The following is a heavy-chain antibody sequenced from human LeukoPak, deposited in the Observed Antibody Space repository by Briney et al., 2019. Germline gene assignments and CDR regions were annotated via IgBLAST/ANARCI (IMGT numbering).Heavy chain of an antibody. CDR2: IYHSGST. Sequence: PSETLSLTCTVSGGSISSGSYYWSWIRQPPGKGLEWIGEIYHSGSTNYNPSLKSRVTISVDKSKNQFSLKLTSVTAADTAVYYCAEQYTSSSYFQHWGQGTLVTVSS. CDR1: GGSISSGSYY. D-gene: IGHD6-6*01. J-gene: IGHJ1*01. CDR3: AEQYTSSSYFQH. V-gene: IGHV4-61*05.